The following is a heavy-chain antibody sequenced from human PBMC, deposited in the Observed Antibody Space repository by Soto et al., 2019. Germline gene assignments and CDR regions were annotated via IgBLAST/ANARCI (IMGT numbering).Heavy chain of an antibody. V-gene: IGHV1-8*01. J-gene: IGHJ6*02. CDR2: MNPNSGNT. D-gene: IGHD4-4*01. Sequence: QVQLVQSGAEVKKPGASVKVSCKASGYTFTSYDINWVRQATGQGLEWMGWMNPNSGNTGYAQKFQGRVTMTRHTSRSTAYRELSSLSSENTPVYYCARSVTTRYYYYGMAVGGQGTTVTDSS. CDR3: ARSVTTRYYYYGMAV. CDR1: GYTFTSYD.